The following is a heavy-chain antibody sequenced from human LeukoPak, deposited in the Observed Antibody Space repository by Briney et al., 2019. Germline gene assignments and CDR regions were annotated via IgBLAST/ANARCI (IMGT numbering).Heavy chain of an antibody. V-gene: IGHV3-7*03. CDR1: RFTFSSYW. J-gene: IGHJ3*02. D-gene: IGHD1-14*01. CDR2: IKQDGSEK. Sequence: GGSLRLSCTASRFTFSSYWMSWVRQAPGKGLEWVANIKQDGSEKYYVDSVKGRFTISRDNAKNSLYLQMNSLRAEDMALYYCAKDIGPGITLGAFDIWGQGTMVTVSS. CDR3: AKDIGPGITLGAFDI.